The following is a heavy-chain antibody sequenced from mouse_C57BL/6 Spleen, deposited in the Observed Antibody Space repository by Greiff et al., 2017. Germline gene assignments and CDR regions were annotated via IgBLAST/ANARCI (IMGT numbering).Heavy chain of an antibody. V-gene: IGHV1-80*01. CDR1: GYAFSSYW. J-gene: IGHJ1*03. D-gene: IGHD2-5*01. CDR2: IYPGDGDT. Sequence: VQLQQSGAELVKPGASVKISCKASGYAFSSYWMNWVKQRPGKGLEWIGQIYPGDGDTNYNGKFKGKATLTADKSSSTAYMQLSSLTSEDSAVYFCARNSNFYWYFDVWGTGTTVTVSS. CDR3: ARNSNFYWYFDV.